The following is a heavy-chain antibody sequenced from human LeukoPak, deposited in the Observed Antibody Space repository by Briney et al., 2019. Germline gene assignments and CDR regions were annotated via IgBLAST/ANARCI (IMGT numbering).Heavy chain of an antibody. CDR2: IIPIFGPA. V-gene: IGHV1-69*05. Sequence: ASVKVSCKASGGTFSSYAISWVRQAPGQGLEWMGGIIPIFGPANYAQKFQGRVTITTDESTSTAYMELSSLRSEDTAVYYCARDLGTAMVPFNYWGQGTLVTVSS. CDR1: GGTFSSYA. J-gene: IGHJ4*02. D-gene: IGHD5-18*01. CDR3: ARDLGTAMVPFNY.